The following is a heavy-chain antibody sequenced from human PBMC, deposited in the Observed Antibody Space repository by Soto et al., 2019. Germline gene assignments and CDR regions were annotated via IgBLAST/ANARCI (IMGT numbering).Heavy chain of an antibody. Sequence: QLQLQESGPGLVKPSETLSLTCTVSGGSISSSSYYWGWIRQPPGKGLEWIGSIYYSGSTYYNPSLKSRVTISVDTSKNQFSLKLSSVTAADTAVYYCARHARDSGYFDYWGQGTLVTVSS. CDR3: ARHARDSGYFDY. V-gene: IGHV4-39*01. CDR2: IYYSGST. CDR1: GGSISSSSYY. D-gene: IGHD3-10*01. J-gene: IGHJ4*02.